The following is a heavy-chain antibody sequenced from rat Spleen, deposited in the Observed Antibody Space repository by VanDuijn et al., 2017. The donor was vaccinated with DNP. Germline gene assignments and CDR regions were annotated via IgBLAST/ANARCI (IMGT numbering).Heavy chain of an antibody. CDR2: ISTGGDNT. Sequence: EVQLVESGGGLMQPGRSLKLSCAASGFIFSNYDVAWVRQAPTKGLEWVASISTGGDNTYYRDSVKGRFTISRDNAKATLYLQMNSLRSEDTATYYCTRGRKQYYYAMDVWGQGTSVTVSS. CDR1: GFIFSNYD. J-gene: IGHJ4*01. V-gene: IGHV5-27*01. D-gene: IGHD1-10*01. CDR3: TRGRKQYYYAMDV.